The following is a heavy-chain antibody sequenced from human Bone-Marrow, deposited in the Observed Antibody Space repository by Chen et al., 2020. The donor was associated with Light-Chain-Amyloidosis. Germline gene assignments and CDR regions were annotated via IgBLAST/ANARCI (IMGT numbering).Heavy chain of an antibody. CDR3: ARRRDGYNFDY. CDR2: IYPDASDA. J-gene: IGHJ4*02. D-gene: IGHD5-12*01. V-gene: IGHV5-51*01. CDR1: GYTFPNYW. Sequence: EVQLEQSGPEVKKPGESLKISCKGSGYTFPNYWIGWVRQMPGKGLEWMGVIYPDASDASYSPSFDGQVTSSADKSITTAYLQWRSLKASDTAMYYCARRRDGYNFDYWGQGTLVTVSS.